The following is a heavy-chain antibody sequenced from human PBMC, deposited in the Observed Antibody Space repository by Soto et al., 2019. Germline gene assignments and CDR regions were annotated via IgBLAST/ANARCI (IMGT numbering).Heavy chain of an antibody. V-gene: IGHV3-15*01. Sequence: GGSLRLSCVASGNTFSKYDLSWVRQAPGKGLEWVGRIKSKTDGGTTDYAAPVKGRFTISRDDSKNTLYLQMNSLKTEDTAVYYCTTLTGTTGPGPWGQGTLVTVSS. D-gene: IGHD1-7*01. J-gene: IGHJ5*02. CDR3: TTLTGTTGPGP. CDR2: IKSKTDGGTT. CDR1: GNTFSKYD.